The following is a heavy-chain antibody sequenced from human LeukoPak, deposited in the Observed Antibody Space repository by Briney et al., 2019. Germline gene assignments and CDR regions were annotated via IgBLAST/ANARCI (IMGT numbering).Heavy chain of an antibody. D-gene: IGHD6-19*01. J-gene: IGHJ4*02. CDR2: IKTDGSET. CDR3: AKNNGWFHLAQ. CDR1: GFNFRDHW. Sequence: GGSLRLSCAVSGFNFRDHWMDWVRQAPGKGLEWVGHIKTDGSETYYVDSLKGRFSISRDNTSNALYLQMNSLRVEDTAVYYCAKNNGWFHLAQWGQGTLVTVSS. V-gene: IGHV3-7*03.